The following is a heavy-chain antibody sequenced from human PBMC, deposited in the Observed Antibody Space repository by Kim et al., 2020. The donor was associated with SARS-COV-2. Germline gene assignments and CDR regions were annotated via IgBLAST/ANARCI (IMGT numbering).Heavy chain of an antibody. CDR1: GGTFSSYA. Sequence: SVKVSCKASGGTFSSYAISWVRQAPGQGLEWMGGIIPIFGTANYAQKFQGRVTITADESTSTAYMELSSLRSEDTAVYYCAGMAHRYYYYYMDVWGKGTTVTVSS. J-gene: IGHJ6*03. CDR2: IIPIFGTA. CDR3: AGMAHRYYYYYMDV. V-gene: IGHV1-69*13.